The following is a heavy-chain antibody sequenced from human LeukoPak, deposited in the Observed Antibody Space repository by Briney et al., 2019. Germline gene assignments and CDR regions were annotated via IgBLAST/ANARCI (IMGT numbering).Heavy chain of an antibody. Sequence: PGGSLRLSCAASGFTVSSNYMSWVRQAPGKGLEWVSVIYSGGSTYYADSVKGRFTISRDNSKNTLYLQMNSLRAEDTAVYYCAREDIVVVPAAPNRYYYGMDVWGQGTTVTVS. CDR3: AREDIVVVPAAPNRYYYGMDV. CDR1: GFTVSSNY. V-gene: IGHV3-66*01. D-gene: IGHD2-2*01. J-gene: IGHJ6*02. CDR2: IYSGGST.